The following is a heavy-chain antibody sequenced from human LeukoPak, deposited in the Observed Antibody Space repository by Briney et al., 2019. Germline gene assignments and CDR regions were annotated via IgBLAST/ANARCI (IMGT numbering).Heavy chain of an antibody. Sequence: GGSLRLSCAASGFTFSEHCMDWVRQAPGKGLEWVGRTRNKANSYTTEYAASVKGRFTISRDDSKNSLYLQMNSLRAEDTAVYYCARVQYYYDSRGRDLWAFDIWGQGTMVTVPS. CDR1: GFTFSEHC. CDR2: TRNKANSYTT. CDR3: ARVQYYYDSRGRDLWAFDI. V-gene: IGHV3-72*01. J-gene: IGHJ3*02. D-gene: IGHD3-22*01.